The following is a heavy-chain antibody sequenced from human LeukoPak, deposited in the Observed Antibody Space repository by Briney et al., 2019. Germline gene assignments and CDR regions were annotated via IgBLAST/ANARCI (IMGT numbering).Heavy chain of an antibody. CDR3: ARGGATGGRFEN. CDR1: GFSFRSYE. CDR2: MREDGREI. D-gene: IGHD1-26*01. V-gene: IGHV3-7*01. Sequence: AGGSLRLSCAASGFSFRSYEMSWVRQAPGKGLEWVASMREDGREIHYVDSVKGRFTISRDNPKNSLYLQMNSLRAEDTAVYYCARGGATGGRFENWGQGTLVTVSS. J-gene: IGHJ4*02.